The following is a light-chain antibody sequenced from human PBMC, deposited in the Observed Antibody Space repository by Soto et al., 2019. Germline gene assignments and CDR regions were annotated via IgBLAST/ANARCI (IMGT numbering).Light chain of an antibody. CDR1: QSVSSW. J-gene: IGKJ4*01. V-gene: IGKV1-5*03. CDR2: KAS. CDR3: QQYASYPLT. Sequence: DIQMTQSPSTLSASVGDRVTITCRASQSVSSWLAWYQQRPGNAPNLLIYKASILESGVPSRFSGSGSGTEVTLTVSSLQPDDFATYYCQQYASYPLTFGGGTKVEIK.